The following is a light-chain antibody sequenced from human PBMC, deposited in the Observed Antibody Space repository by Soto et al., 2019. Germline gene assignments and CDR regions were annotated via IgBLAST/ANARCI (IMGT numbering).Light chain of an antibody. J-gene: IGKJ2*01. CDR1: QIISSTY. CDR2: GAS. V-gene: IGKV3-20*01. CDR3: QHYGTSLYT. Sequence: DIVLTQSPGTLSLSPGERATLSCRASQIISSTYLGWYQQKPGQAPRLLIYGASSRATGIPDRFSGSGSGTDFPLSISLLEPEDFAVYYCQHYGTSLYTFSQGTKLEIK.